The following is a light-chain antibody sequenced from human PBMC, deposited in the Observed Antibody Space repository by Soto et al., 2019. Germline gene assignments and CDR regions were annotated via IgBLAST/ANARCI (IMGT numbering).Light chain of an antibody. Sequence: DIVMTQSPVTLSVSPGESATLSCRASQNIESNLAWYQQKPGQSPRLLIYTASTRASGIPARFSGSGSGTEFTLTISSLQSEDLAVYHCQQYNKWPQTFGQGTKVDIK. CDR1: QNIESN. J-gene: IGKJ1*01. V-gene: IGKV3-15*01. CDR3: QQYNKWPQT. CDR2: TAS.